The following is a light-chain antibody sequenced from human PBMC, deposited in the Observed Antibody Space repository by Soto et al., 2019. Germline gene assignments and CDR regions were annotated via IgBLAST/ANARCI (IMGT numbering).Light chain of an antibody. Sequence: QSVLTQPPSVSGAPGQRVTISCTGSNSNIGAGYDVHWYQQFPGTAPKLMIYEINKRPSGVPDRFSGSKSGNTASLTVSGLQAEDEADYYCSSFAGSNNFPYVFGTGTKAPS. V-gene: IGLV1-40*01. CDR3: SSFAGSNNFPYV. J-gene: IGLJ1*01. CDR2: EIN. CDR1: NSNIGAGYD.